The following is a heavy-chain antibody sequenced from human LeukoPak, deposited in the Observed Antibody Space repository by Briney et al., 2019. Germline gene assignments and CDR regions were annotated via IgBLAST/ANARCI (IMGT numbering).Heavy chain of an antibody. V-gene: IGHV3-23*01. CDR3: AKTVTMIVVVTEAFDY. CDR1: GFTFSSYS. CDR2: ISGSGGST. J-gene: IGHJ4*02. Sequence: PGGSLRLSCAASGFTFSSYSMNWVRQAPGKGLEWVSAISGSGGSTYYADSVKGRFTISRDNSKNTLYLQMNSLRAEDTAVYYCAKTVTMIVVVTEAFDYWGQGTLVTVSS. D-gene: IGHD3-22*01.